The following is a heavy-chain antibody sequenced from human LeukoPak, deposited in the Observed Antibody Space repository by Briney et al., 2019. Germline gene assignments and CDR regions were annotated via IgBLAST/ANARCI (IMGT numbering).Heavy chain of an antibody. D-gene: IGHD2-15*01. V-gene: IGHV3-64*01. CDR1: GFTFSRYA. CDR2: ISSNGGST. J-gene: IGHJ6*02. CDR3: ARDESRCSGGSCYLSGLYGMDV. Sequence: PGGSLRLSCAASGFTFSRYAMHWVRQAPGKGLEYVSAISSNGGSTYYANSVKGRFTISRDNSKNTLYLQMGSLRAEDMAVYYCARDESRCSGGSCYLSGLYGMDVWGQGTTVTVSS.